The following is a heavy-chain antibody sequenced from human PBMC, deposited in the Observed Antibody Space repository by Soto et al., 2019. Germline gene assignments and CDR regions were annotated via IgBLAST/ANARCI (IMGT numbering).Heavy chain of an antibody. J-gene: IGHJ3*02. D-gene: IGHD5-12*01. CDR3: ARDAGYDHDAFDI. Sequence: GASVKVSCKASGYTFITSYYTHWVRQAPGQGLEWMGIINPTGTMTKYSERFKGRLTMTRDTSTSTDYMELSTLTSEDTAVYFCARDAGYDHDAFDIWGQGTMVTVSS. CDR1: GYTFITSYY. V-gene: IGHV1-46*01. CDR2: INPTGTMT.